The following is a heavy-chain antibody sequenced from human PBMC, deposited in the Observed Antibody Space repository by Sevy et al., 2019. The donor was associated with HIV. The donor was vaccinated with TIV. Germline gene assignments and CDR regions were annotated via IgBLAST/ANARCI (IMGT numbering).Heavy chain of an antibody. D-gene: IGHD1-26*01. J-gene: IGHJ6*03. CDR3: ARSVAANYMDV. CDR2: IHHSGNS. Sequence: SETLSLTCRVSGVSISSDYWSWIRQPPGKEPKWIGYIHHSGNSNYKTSLKSRVTMSVDTSKNQFSLNLRSVSAADTAVYYCARSVAANYMDVWGKGTTVTVSS. CDR1: GVSISSDY. V-gene: IGHV4-59*01.